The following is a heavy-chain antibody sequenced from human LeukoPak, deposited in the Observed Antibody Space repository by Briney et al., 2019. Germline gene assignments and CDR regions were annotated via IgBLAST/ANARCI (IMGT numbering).Heavy chain of an antibody. J-gene: IGHJ4*01. D-gene: IGHD6-19*01. V-gene: IGHV3-23*01. Sequence: GGSLRLSCAASGFTFSNSAMSWVRQAPGKGLEWVSTLSGSGITTYYADSVKGRFTISRDNSKNTLYLQMNSLRAEDTAVYYCAKRIYSSWLSYFYYWGHGTLVTVSS. CDR2: LSGSGITT. CDR1: GFTFSNSA. CDR3: AKRIYSSWLSYFYY.